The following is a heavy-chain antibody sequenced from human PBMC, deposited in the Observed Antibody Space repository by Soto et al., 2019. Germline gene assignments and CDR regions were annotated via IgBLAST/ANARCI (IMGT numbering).Heavy chain of an antibody. CDR3: ARDYFEGDQSDFWSGYTMGDY. CDR1: GFRFSSYA. CDR2: MSYDGSIR. J-gene: IGHJ4*02. Sequence: QVQLVESGGGVVQPGRSLRLSCEASGFRFSSYAMHWVRQAPGKGLEWVAVMSYDGSIRYYADSVKGRVDISRDNSKNTLYLHMISLRAEDTAVYYCARDYFEGDQSDFWSGYTMGDYWGQGTLVTVSA. D-gene: IGHD3-3*01. V-gene: IGHV3-30*09.